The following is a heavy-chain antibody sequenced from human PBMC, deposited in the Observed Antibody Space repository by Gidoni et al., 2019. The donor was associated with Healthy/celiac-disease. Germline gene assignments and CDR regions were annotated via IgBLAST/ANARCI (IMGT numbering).Heavy chain of an antibody. CDR3: ARQGKNGYQIEAFDI. CDR2: IYYSRST. D-gene: IGHD5-12*01. V-gene: IGHV4-39*01. J-gene: IGHJ3*02. CDR1: GGSISSSSYY. Sequence: QLQLQESGPGLVKPSETLSLTCTVPGGSISSSSYYWGWIRQPPGKGLEWIGSIYYSRSTYYNPSLKSRVTISVDTSKNQFSLKLSSVTAADTAVYYCARQGKNGYQIEAFDIWGQGTMVTVSS.